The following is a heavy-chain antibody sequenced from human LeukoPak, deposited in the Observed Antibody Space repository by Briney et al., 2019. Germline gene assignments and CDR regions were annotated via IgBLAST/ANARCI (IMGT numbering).Heavy chain of an antibody. D-gene: IGHD4-17*01. CDR2: IYYSGST. CDR1: GGSISSYY. CDR3: ARGPDGDYSYNYFDY. Sequence: SETLSLTCTVSGGSISSYYWSWIRQPPGKGLEWIGYIYYSGSTNYNPSLKSRVTISVDTSKNQFSLKLSSVTAADTAVYYCARGPDGDYSYNYFDYWGQGILVTVSS. J-gene: IGHJ4*02. V-gene: IGHV4-59*08.